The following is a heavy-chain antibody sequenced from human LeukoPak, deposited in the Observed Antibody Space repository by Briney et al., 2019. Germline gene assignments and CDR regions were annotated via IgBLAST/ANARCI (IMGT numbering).Heavy chain of an antibody. CDR3: ARVLETYVEFDY. Sequence: PSQTLSLTCTVSGGSISSGGYYWSWIRQHPGKGLEWIGYIYYSGSTYYNPSLKSRVTISVDTSKNQFSLKLSSVTAADTAVYYCARVLETYVEFDYWGQGTLVTVSS. J-gene: IGHJ4*02. V-gene: IGHV4-31*03. CDR1: GGSISSGGYY. CDR2: IYYSGST. D-gene: IGHD3-16*01.